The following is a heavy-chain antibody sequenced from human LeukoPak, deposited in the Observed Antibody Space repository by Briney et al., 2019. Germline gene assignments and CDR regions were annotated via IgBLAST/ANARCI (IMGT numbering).Heavy chain of an antibody. CDR3: AKRIAAAGPYFDY. CDR1: GFTFSSYS. J-gene: IGHJ4*02. D-gene: IGHD6-13*01. Sequence: GGSLRLSCAASGFTFSSYSMNWVRQAPGKGLEWVSSISSSSSYIYYADSVKGRFTISRDNAKNSLYLQMNSLRAEDTAFYYCAKRIAAAGPYFDYWGQGTLVSVSS. CDR2: ISSSSSYI. V-gene: IGHV3-21*04.